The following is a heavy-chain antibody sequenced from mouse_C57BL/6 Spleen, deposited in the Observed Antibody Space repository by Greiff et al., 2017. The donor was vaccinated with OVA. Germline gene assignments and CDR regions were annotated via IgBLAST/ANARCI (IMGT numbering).Heavy chain of an antibody. V-gene: IGHV7-3*01. J-gene: IGHJ3*01. CDR3: ARSEVTGPWFAY. CDR2: IRNKANGYTT. CDR1: GFTFTDYY. Sequence: EVQVVESGGGLVQPGGSLSLSCAASGFTFTDYYMSWVRQPPGKALEWLGFIRNKANGYTTEYSASVKGRFTISRDNSQSILYLQMNALRAEDSATCYCARSEVTGPWFAYWGQGTLVTVSA. D-gene: IGHD2-1*01.